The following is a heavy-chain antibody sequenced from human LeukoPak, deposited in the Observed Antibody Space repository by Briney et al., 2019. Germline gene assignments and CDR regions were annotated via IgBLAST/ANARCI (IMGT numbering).Heavy chain of an antibody. CDR3: AGAPNQYYFDY. CDR1: SGSITSYY. J-gene: IGHJ4*02. Sequence: SETLSLTCTVSSGSITSYYWSWIRQPPGKGLEYMGHIYYTGTTDYNPSLKSRVTMSVYTSKNQFSLRLISVTASDTAVYFCAGAPNQYYFDYWGQGTLVAVSS. V-gene: IGHV4-59*08. CDR2: IYYTGTT.